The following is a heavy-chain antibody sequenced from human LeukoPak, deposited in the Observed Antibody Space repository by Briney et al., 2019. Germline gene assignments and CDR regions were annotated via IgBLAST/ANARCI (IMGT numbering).Heavy chain of an antibody. V-gene: IGHV4-39*01. CDR1: GGSISSSNYY. CDR3: ARHASVSGNWPRPLDY. D-gene: IGHD3-3*01. CDR2: IYYSGST. Sequence: PSETLSLTCTVSGGSISSSNYYWGWVRQPPGKGLEWIANIYYSGSTYYSPSLRSRVTMSVDTSKNQFSLKLTSVTAADTAVYYCARHASVSGNWPRPLDYWGQGSLVTVSS. J-gene: IGHJ4*02.